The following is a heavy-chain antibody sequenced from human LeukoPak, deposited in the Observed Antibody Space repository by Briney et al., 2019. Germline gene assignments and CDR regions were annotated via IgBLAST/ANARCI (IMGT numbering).Heavy chain of an antibody. Sequence: SETLSLTCTVSGGSISSYYWSWIRQPPGKGLEWIGYIYYSGSTNYNPSLKSRVTISVDTSKNQFSLKLSSVTAADTAVYYCARAPNWNYAENYYFDSWGQGTLVTVSS. CDR1: GGSISSYY. D-gene: IGHD1-7*01. J-gene: IGHJ4*02. CDR2: IYYSGST. V-gene: IGHV4-59*01. CDR3: ARAPNWNYAENYYFDS.